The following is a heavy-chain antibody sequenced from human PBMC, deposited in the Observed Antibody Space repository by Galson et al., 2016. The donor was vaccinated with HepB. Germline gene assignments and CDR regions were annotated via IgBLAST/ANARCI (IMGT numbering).Heavy chain of an antibody. CDR3: ARDLRVALAGTGYYYYGLDV. CDR1: GDSVSSNSAA. Sequence: CAISGDSVSSNSAAWNWIRQSPSRGLEWLGRTYYRSKWYNEYAVSVKSRITINPDTSKNQFSLQLNSVTPEDTAVHYCARDLRVALAGTGYYYYGLDVWGQGTTVTVSS. J-gene: IGHJ6*02. CDR2: TYYRSKWYN. V-gene: IGHV6-1*01. D-gene: IGHD6-19*01.